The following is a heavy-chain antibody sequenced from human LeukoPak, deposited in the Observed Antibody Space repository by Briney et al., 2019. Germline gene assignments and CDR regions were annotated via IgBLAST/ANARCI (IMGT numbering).Heavy chain of an antibody. CDR3: ARVLQNYYHLDV. CDR2: IYDNESA. D-gene: IGHD3-3*01. V-gene: IGHV4-59*11. CDR1: GVSINGHY. J-gene: IGHJ6*03. Sequence: SETLSLTCTVSGVSINGHYGSWIRQPPGKGLEWIGFIYDNESAKYKSSLESRVTMTVDTSKNQVPLKLNSVTAADTAVYYCARVLQNYYHLDVWGEGTTVTVSS.